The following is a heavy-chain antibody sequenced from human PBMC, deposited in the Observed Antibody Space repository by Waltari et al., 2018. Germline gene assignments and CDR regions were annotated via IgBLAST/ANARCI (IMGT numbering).Heavy chain of an antibody. D-gene: IGHD6-6*01. J-gene: IGHJ4*02. CDR2: ISSSSGYK. V-gene: IGHV3-21*01. Sequence: EVQLVESGGGLVKPGGSLRLSCAASGFTFSSYSMNWVRQAPGKGLEWVYTISSSSGYKYYADSVKGRLTLSRDNAKNSLYLQMNSLSAEDTAVYYCARTPRWVAARRFVFDYWGQGTLVTVSS. CDR3: ARTPRWVAARRFVFDY. CDR1: GFTFSSYS.